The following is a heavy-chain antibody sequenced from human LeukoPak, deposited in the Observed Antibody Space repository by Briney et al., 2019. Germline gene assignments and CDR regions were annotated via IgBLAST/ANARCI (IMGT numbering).Heavy chain of an antibody. Sequence: GRSLRLSCAASGFTFSTYPMHWVRQAPGKGLEWVASISYDGSDNVFPDSVKGRFSISRDNSNNTLYLQMNSLRPEDTAVYFCARDRVAVYCSGGNCQSRYYYYDMDVWGQGTTVTVSS. CDR2: ISYDGSDN. V-gene: IGHV3-30*04. CDR3: ARDRVAVYCSGGNCQSRYYYYDMDV. J-gene: IGHJ6*02. D-gene: IGHD2-15*01. CDR1: GFTFSTYP.